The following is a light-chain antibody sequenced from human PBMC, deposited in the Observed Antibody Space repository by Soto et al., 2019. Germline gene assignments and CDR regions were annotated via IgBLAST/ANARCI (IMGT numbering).Light chain of an antibody. Sequence: DIRMTQYPSSLSASVGDRVTITCRASQSIRSYLNWSQQKPGKAPKLLIYAASSLQSGVTSRFSGSGSGTDFTLTISSLQPEDFATYYCHQTYSIPYTFGQGTKVDIK. V-gene: IGKV1-39*01. J-gene: IGKJ2*01. CDR3: HQTYSIPYT. CDR2: AAS. CDR1: QSIRSY.